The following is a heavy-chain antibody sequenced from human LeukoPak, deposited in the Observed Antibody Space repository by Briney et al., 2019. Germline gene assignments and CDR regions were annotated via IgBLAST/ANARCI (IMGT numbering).Heavy chain of an antibody. CDR3: ARAVGPFDF. CDR1: GFTFSTYG. J-gene: IGHJ3*01. CDR2: IWHDGSIK. Sequence: GGSLRLSCAASGFTFSTYGMHWVRQAPGKGLEWVAVIWHDGSIKYYADSVKGRFTISRDNSKNTLYLQMNSLRAEDTAVYYCARAVGPFDFWGSGTIVIVSS. V-gene: IGHV3-33*01.